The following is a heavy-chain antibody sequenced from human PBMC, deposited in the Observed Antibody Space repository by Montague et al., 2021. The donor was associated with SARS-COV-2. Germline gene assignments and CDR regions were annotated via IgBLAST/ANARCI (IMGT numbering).Heavy chain of an antibody. D-gene: IGHD3-9*01. V-gene: IGHV3-30-3*01. J-gene: IGHJ6*02. CDR1: GFTFSSYA. Sequence: SLRLSCAASGFTFSSYAMHWVRQAPGKGLEWVAVTSYDGSNKYYXXSLKGRFTISRDNSKNTLYLQMNSLRAEDTAVYYCARDPFYYDILTGYIYPAYYYYYGMDVWGQGTTVTVSS. CDR2: TSYDGSNK. CDR3: ARDPFYYDILTGYIYPAYYYYYGMDV.